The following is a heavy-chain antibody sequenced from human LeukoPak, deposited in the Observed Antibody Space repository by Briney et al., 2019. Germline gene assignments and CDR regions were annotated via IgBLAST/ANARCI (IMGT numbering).Heavy chain of an antibody. CDR3: ARWAMVRGVAFDY. Sequence: GGSLRLSCAASGFTVSSNYMSWVRQAPGKGLEWVSVIYSCGSTYYADSVKGRFTISRDNAKNSLYLQMNSLRAEDTAVYYCARWAMVRGVAFDYWGQGTLVTVSS. V-gene: IGHV3-66*01. CDR1: GFTVSSNY. D-gene: IGHD3-10*01. CDR2: IYSCGST. J-gene: IGHJ4*02.